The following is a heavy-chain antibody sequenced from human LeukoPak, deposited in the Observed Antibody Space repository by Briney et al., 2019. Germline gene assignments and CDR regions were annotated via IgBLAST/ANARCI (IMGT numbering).Heavy chain of an antibody. CDR2: IYYSGST. Sequence: SETLSLTCTVSGGSISITSYYWGWIRQPPGKGLEWIGSIYYSGSTYYNPSLKSRVTISVDTSKNQFSLKLSSVTAADTAVYYCARQDLYGSPLYFDYWGQGTLVTVSS. CDR1: GGSISITSYY. J-gene: IGHJ4*02. D-gene: IGHD3-10*01. V-gene: IGHV4-39*01. CDR3: ARQDLYGSPLYFDY.